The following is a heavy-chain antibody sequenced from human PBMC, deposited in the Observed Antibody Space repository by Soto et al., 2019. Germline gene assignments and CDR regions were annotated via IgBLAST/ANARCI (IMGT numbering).Heavy chain of an antibody. J-gene: IGHJ4*02. D-gene: IGHD5-18*01. CDR3: ATSIKLAMAFDY. Sequence: ASVKVSCKASGYTFTHYYIHWVRQAPGQGLEWMAIINPNGGSTTYAQKFRAGFTVTRDTSTSTVYMEVNSLRSEDSAVYYCATSIKLAMAFDYWGQGTLVTVS. CDR1: GYTFTHYY. V-gene: IGHV1-46*01. CDR2: INPNGGST.